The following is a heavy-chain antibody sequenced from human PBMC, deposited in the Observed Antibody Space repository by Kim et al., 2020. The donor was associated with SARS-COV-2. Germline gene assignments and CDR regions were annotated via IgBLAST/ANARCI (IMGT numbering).Heavy chain of an antibody. CDR2: ISAYNGNT. CDR3: ASPRPGYDSSGNYRYYYYGMDV. CDR1: GYTFTSYG. J-gene: IGHJ6*02. D-gene: IGHD3-22*01. V-gene: IGHV1-18*01. Sequence: ASVKVSCKASGYTFTSYGISWVRQAPGQGLEWMGWISAYNGNTNYAQKLQGRVTMTTDTSTSTAYMELRSLRSDDTAVYYCASPRPGYDSSGNYRYYYYGMDVWGQGTTVTVSS.